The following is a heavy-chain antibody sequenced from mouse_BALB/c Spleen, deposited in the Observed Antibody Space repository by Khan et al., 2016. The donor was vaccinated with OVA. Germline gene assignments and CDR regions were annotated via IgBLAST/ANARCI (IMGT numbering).Heavy chain of an antibody. CDR3: ARVYGGDFDY. D-gene: IGHD2-10*02. Sequence: EVKLLESGPGLVKPSQSLSLTCTVTGYSITSDYAWNWIRQFPGNKLEWMGHISYSGNTKYNPSLKSRISVTRDTSKNQFFLQLNSVTTEDTATYDCARVYGGDFDYWGQGTTLTVSS. J-gene: IGHJ2*01. CDR1: GYSITSDYA. CDR2: ISYSGNT. V-gene: IGHV3-2*02.